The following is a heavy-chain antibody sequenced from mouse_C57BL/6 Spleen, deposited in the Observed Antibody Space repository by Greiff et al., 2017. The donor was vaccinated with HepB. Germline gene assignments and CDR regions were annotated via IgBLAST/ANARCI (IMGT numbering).Heavy chain of an antibody. D-gene: IGHD1-1*02. CDR3: ARGGSYYYAMDY. CDR1: GYTFTSYW. Sequence: QVQLQQPGTELVKPGASVKLSCKASGYTFTSYWMHWVKQRPGQGLEWIGNINPSNGGTNYNEKFKSKATLTVDKSSSTAYMQLSSLTSEDSAVYFCARGGSYYYAMDYWGQGTSVTVSS. V-gene: IGHV1-53*01. CDR2: INPSNGGT. J-gene: IGHJ4*01.